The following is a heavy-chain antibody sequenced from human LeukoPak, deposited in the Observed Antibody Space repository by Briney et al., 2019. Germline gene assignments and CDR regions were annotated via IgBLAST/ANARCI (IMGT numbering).Heavy chain of an antibody. V-gene: IGHV3-30-3*01. CDR3: GKRDIICWFDY. J-gene: IGHJ4*02. CDR1: GFTFSNYA. CDR2: ISYDGSNK. Sequence: GGSLRLSCAASGFTFSNYAMYWVRQAPGKGLEWMAFISYDGSNKYYADSVKGRFTISRDNSKNTLYLQMNSLRAEDTAVYYCGKRDIICWFDYWGQGTLVTVSS. D-gene: IGHD2-15*01.